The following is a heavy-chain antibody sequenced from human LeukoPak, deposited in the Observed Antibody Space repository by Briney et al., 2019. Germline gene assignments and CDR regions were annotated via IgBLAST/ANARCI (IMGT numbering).Heavy chain of an antibody. V-gene: IGHV3-21*06. D-gene: IGHD6-13*01. J-gene: IGHJ4*02. CDR3: ARGPFSSSWSDFDY. Sequence: NPGGSLTLSCAASGFTFSDYSLNWVRQAPGKGLEWVSCISGDSRYIHYADSVKGRSTISRDNAQNSLYLHMNSLRAEDTAVYYCARGPFSSSWSDFDYWGQGTLVTVSS. CDR1: GFTFSDYS. CDR2: ISGDSRYI.